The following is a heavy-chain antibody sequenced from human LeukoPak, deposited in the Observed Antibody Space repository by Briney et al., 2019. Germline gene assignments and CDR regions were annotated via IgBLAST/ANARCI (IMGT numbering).Heavy chain of an antibody. CDR1: GGSISSGDYY. Sequence: SETLSLTCTVSGGSISSGDYYWSWIRQPPGKGLEWIGYIYYSGSTYYNPFLKSRVTISVDTSKNQFSLKLSSVTAADTAVYYCARGFGYSNYFDYWGQGTLVTVSS. CDR2: IYYSGST. V-gene: IGHV4-30-4*08. CDR3: ARGFGYSNYFDY. J-gene: IGHJ4*02. D-gene: IGHD4-11*01.